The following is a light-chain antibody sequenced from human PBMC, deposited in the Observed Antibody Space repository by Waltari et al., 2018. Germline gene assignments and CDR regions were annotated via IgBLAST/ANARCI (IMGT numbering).Light chain of an antibody. CDR2: EVS. CDR1: SSDVGGYNY. Sequence: QSALTQPASVSGSPGQSITISCPGTSSDVGGYNYASWYQQHPGKAPKLMIYEVSNRPAGVSNRFSGSKSGNTASLTISGLQAEDEADYYCSSYTSSSTLEVFGTGTKVTVL. V-gene: IGLV2-14*01. J-gene: IGLJ1*01. CDR3: SSYTSSSTLEV.